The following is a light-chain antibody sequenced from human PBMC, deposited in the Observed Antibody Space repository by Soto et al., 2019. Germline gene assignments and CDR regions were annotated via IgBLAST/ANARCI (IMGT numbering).Light chain of an antibody. CDR3: QQYHSFWT. CDR2: KAS. V-gene: IGKV1-8*01. Sequence: AIRMTQSPSSFSASTGDRVTITFRASQGISSYLAWYQQKPGKAPKLLIYKASSLESGVPSRFSGSGSGTEFTLTISALQPDDFATYYCQQYHSFWTFGQGTKVDIK. J-gene: IGKJ1*01. CDR1: QGISSY.